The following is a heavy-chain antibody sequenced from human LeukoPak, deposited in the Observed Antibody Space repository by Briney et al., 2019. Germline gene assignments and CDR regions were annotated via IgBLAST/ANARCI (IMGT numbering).Heavy chain of an antibody. V-gene: IGHV1-2*02. J-gene: IGHJ4*02. CDR2: INPNSGGT. CDR3: SAIEMATITDDY. Sequence: ASVKVSCKASGYTFTGYYMHWVRQAPGQGLEWMGWINPNSGGTNYAQKFQGRVTMTRDTSISTAYMELSRLRSDDTAVYYCSAIEMATITDDYWDQGTLVTVSS. D-gene: IGHD5-24*01. CDR1: GYTFTGYY.